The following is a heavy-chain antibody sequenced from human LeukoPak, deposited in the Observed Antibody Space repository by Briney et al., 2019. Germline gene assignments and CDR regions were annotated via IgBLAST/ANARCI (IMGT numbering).Heavy chain of an antibody. Sequence: TSETLSLTCTVSGYSISSGSFWAWIRQPPGKGLEYVGIIYHRGGTHYNPSLKRRVTMSGDLSDNQFFLNLTSLPAADTAVYYCARVLVEGGREHNSGIPRFDHWGRGTLVTVSS. V-gene: IGHV4-38-2*02. CDR1: GYSISSGSF. CDR2: IYHRGGT. CDR3: ARVLVEGGREHNSGIPRFDH. J-gene: IGHJ4*02. D-gene: IGHD3-16*01.